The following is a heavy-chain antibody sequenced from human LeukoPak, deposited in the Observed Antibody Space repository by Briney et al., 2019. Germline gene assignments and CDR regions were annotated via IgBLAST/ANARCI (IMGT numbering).Heavy chain of an antibody. J-gene: IGHJ4*02. CDR1: GFMFRLHS. Sequence: PGGSLRLSCASSGFMFRLHSVTWVRQAAGKGLEWVSSVSGGADNSYYADSVKGRFTVSRDYSKNTLYLQMNSLRAEDTAVYYCARDYDYDSSGYSSDWGQGTLVTVSS. CDR2: VSGGADNS. D-gene: IGHD3-22*01. V-gene: IGHV3-23*01. CDR3: ARDYDYDSSGYSSD.